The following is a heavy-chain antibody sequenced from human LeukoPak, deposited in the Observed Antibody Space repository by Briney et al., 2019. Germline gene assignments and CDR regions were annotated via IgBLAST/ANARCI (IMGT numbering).Heavy chain of an antibody. CDR3: AREDRKGATWVYSDNMDV. CDR2: INEDGSER. Sequence: DPGGSLRLSCAASGFTFGSYAMSWVRQAPEKGLEWVANINEDGSERHYVDSVKGQFTISRDNSKNSLYLQMNSLRVENTAVYYCAREDRKGATWVYSDNMDVWGKGTTVIVSS. D-gene: IGHD1-26*01. J-gene: IGHJ6*03. V-gene: IGHV3-7*01. CDR1: GFTFGSYA.